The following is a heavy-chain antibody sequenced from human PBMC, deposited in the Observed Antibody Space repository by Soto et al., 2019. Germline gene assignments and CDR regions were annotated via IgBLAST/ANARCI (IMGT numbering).Heavy chain of an antibody. CDR3: ARGRVVYFFIIRCPWGWFVF. CDR1: GDSINSRHW. V-gene: IGHV4-4*02. Sequence: SETLSLTCAVSGDSINSRHWWNWVRQPPGKGLEWIGQISHSGTTNYNPSLTSRVTISVDKSKNRFSLKLTSVTAADTAVYYCARGRVVYFFIIRCPWGWFVFWGQGILVTGS. CDR2: ISHSGTT. D-gene: IGHD2-8*02. J-gene: IGHJ5*01.